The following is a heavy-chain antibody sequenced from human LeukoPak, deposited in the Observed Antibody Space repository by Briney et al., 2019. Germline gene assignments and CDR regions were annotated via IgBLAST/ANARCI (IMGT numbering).Heavy chain of an antibody. CDR2: ISYDGTKI. D-gene: IGHD1-1*01. J-gene: IGHJ4*02. CDR1: GFTFSSYP. CDR3: AKTASAVEGHIDY. V-gene: IGHV3-30-3*02. Sequence: HPGGSLRLSCAASGFTFSSYPLHWVRQAPGKGLEWVTLISYDGTKIYYADSVKGRFTISRDNSKNTLYLQMNSLRAEDTAVYYCAKTASAVEGHIDYWGQGTLVTVSS.